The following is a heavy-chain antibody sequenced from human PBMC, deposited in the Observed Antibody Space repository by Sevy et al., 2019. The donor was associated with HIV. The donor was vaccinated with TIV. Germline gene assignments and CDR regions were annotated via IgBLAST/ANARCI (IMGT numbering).Heavy chain of an antibody. V-gene: IGHV4-59*01. CDR1: GSSISRYY. CDR3: ARGGGGSSRDPYYFDY. CDR2: IDDSGST. J-gene: IGHJ4*02. D-gene: IGHD6-6*01. Sequence: SETLSLTCTVSGSSISRYYWSWIRQPPGKGLEWIGYIDDSGSTNYNPPLKSRVTMSVDTSKNQFSLKLGSVAAADTAIYYCARGGGGSSRDPYYFDYWGQGTLVTVSS.